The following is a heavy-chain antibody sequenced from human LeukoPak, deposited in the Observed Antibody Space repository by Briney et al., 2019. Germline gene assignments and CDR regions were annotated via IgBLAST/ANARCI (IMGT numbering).Heavy chain of an antibody. D-gene: IGHD3-10*01. J-gene: IGHJ5*02. Sequence: SVTVSFTGSGGTFTSYAISWVRQAPGQGVEWMGGIIPIFATATYAQKFQGRLTITTDESTSTAYMELSSLRSEDTAVYYCARAMVRGVIIPNWFDPWGQGTLVTVSS. V-gene: IGHV1-69*05. CDR1: GGTFTSYA. CDR2: IIPIFATA. CDR3: ARAMVRGVIIPNWFDP.